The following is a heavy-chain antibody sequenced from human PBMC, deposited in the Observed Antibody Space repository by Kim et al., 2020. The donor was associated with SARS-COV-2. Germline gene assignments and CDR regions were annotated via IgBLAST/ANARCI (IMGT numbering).Heavy chain of an antibody. D-gene: IGHD2-15*01. Sequence: ASVKVSCKASGYTFTSYYMHWVRQAPGQGLEWMGIINPSGGSTSYAQKFQGRVTMTRDTSTSTVYMELSSLRSEDTAVYYCARDHHCSGGSCKTGNAFDIWGQGTMVTVSS. V-gene: IGHV1-46*01. CDR2: INPSGGST. J-gene: IGHJ3*02. CDR1: GYTFTSYY. CDR3: ARDHHCSGGSCKTGNAFDI.